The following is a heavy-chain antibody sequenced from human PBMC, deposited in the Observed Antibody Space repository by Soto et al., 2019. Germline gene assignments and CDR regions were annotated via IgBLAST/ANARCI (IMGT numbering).Heavy chain of an antibody. V-gene: IGHV3-21*01. CDR3: ARVSDCSGGSCYFVYYGMDV. D-gene: IGHD2-15*01. CDR2: ISSSSSYI. Sequence: SCADLGFTCSSNKKNWVRQAPGKGLEWVSSISSSSSYIYYADSVKGRFTISRDNAKNSLYLQMNSLRAEDTAVYYCARVSDCSGGSCYFVYYGMDVWGQGTTVTVSS. CDR1: GFTCSSNK. J-gene: IGHJ6*02.